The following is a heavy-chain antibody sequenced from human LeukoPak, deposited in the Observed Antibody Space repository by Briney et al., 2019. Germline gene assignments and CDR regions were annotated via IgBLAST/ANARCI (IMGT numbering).Heavy chain of an antibody. Sequence: GGSLRLSCAASGSTFRNYGMSWVRQAPGKGLEWVSCISNSGGSINYADSVKGRFTISRDNSKTSVYLQLNSLRAEDTAVYYCVRENLGSFESWGQGTLVAVSS. V-gene: IGHV3-11*01. CDR1: GSTFRNYG. CDR3: VRENLGSFES. CDR2: ISNSGGSI. J-gene: IGHJ4*02. D-gene: IGHD1-7*01.